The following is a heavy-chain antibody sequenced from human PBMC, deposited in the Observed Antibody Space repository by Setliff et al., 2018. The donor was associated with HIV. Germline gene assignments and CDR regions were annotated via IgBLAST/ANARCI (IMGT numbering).Heavy chain of an antibody. V-gene: IGHV4-4*09. D-gene: IGHD2-21*01. CDR3: ARLGRAIDDGGSSLRLDF. J-gene: IGHJ4*02. CDR1: GASFTTHY. CDR2: ISTSGSA. Sequence: PSETLSLTCTVSGASFTTHYWSLIRQPPGKGLEWIGCISTSGSANYNPSLRSRVTISMETSNTRFSLWLRSATAADTATYFCARLGRAIDDGGSSLRLDFWGQGMLVTVSS.